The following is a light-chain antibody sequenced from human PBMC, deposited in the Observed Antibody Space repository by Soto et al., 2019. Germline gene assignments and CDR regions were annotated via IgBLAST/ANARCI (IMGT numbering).Light chain of an antibody. J-gene: IGKJ1*01. CDR1: QSVSNTY. Sequence: EIVLTQSPGTLSLSPGERATLSCRASQSVSNTYLACYQQKPGQAPRLRIYGASRRATGIPDRFSPSGSVTNFTVPNRGLEPDDFEVYYCLQYSSSPPTFGHWLKVE. CDR3: LQYSSSPPT. V-gene: IGKV3-20*01. CDR2: GAS.